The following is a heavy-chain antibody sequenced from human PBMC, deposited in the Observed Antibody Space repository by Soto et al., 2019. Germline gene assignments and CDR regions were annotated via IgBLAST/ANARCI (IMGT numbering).Heavy chain of an antibody. CDR1: GDSISSGGYY. D-gene: IGHD3-10*01. V-gene: IGHV4-31*03. Sequence: SETLSLTCTVSGDSISSGGYYWSWIRQHPGKGLEWIGYIYYSGSTYYNPSLKSRVTISVDTSKKQFSLELSSVTAADTAVYFCARGAPITMVRGVTIRFDYWGHGTLVTVSS. J-gene: IGHJ4*01. CDR2: IYYSGST. CDR3: ARGAPITMVRGVTIRFDY.